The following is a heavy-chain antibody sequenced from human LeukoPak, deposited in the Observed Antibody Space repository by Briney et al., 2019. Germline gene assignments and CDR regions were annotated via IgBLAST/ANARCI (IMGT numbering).Heavy chain of an antibody. J-gene: IGHJ4*02. D-gene: IGHD5-18*01. CDR3: ARTAGWSYGFDY. CDR1: GGSISTDGYY. CDR2: IYNSGTT. V-gene: IGHV4-31*03. Sequence: SGPTLVNPSQTLSLTCTVSGGSISTDGYYWTWIRQHPGKGLEWIGYIYNSGTTYYNPSLESRVTISGDTSKNQFSLKLNSVTAADTAVYYCARTAGWSYGFDYWGQGTLVTVSS.